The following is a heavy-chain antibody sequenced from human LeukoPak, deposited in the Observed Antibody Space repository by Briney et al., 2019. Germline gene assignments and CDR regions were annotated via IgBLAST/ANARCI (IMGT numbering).Heavy chain of an antibody. CDR3: AKRTLGYCSGGNCYGLDY. D-gene: IGHD2-15*01. CDR1: GFTFGTYG. J-gene: IGHJ4*02. CDR2: ISDSGGRT. V-gene: IGHV3-NL1*01. Sequence: GGSLRLSCAASGFTFGTYGMHWVRQAPGKGLEWVSGISDSGGRTYYADSVKGRFTISRDNSKNTLYLEMNSLRGEDTAVYYCAKRTLGYCSGGNCYGLDYWGQGTLVTVSS.